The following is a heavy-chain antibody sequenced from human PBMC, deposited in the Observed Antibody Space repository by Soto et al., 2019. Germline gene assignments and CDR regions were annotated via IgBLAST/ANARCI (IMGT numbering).Heavy chain of an antibody. Sequence: LGESLKISCKGFGYKFTRYWIGWVRQMSGKGLEWVGIVHPGDSETRYSSSFQGRVTISADRSINTAYLQWSSLQASDTAMYYCERQGGPDTAMIIEYWGQGTLVTVSS. CDR1: GYKFTRYW. V-gene: IGHV5-51*01. D-gene: IGHD5-18*01. CDR3: ERQGGPDTAMIIEY. J-gene: IGHJ4*02. CDR2: VHPGDSET.